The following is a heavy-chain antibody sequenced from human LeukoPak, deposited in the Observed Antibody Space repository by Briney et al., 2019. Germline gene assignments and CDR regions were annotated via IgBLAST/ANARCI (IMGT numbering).Heavy chain of an antibody. CDR2: ISSSSSYI. Sequence: GGSLRLSCAASGFTFSSYSMNWVRQAPGKGLEWVSSISSSSSYIYYADSVKGRFTISRDNAKNSLYLQMNSLRAEDTAVYYCARGRQKHTVTPGGYWGQGTLVTVSS. CDR3: ARGRQKHTVTPGGY. D-gene: IGHD4-17*01. J-gene: IGHJ4*02. CDR1: GFTFSSYS. V-gene: IGHV3-21*01.